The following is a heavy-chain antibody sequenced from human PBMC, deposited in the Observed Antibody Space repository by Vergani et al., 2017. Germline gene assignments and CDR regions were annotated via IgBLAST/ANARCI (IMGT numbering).Heavy chain of an antibody. Sequence: QVQLQESGPGLVKPSETLSLTCTVSGGSVSSGIYSWSWIRQPAGKGREWIGDIYYSGRANYNPSLKSRVTISVDTSKNQFSLNLSSVTAADTAVYYCARLVSNEFQEWGLGTLVTVSS. V-gene: IGHV4-61*10. CDR2: IYYSGRA. CDR3: ARLVSNEFQE. CDR1: GGSVSSGIYS. J-gene: IGHJ4*02. D-gene: IGHD4-11*01.